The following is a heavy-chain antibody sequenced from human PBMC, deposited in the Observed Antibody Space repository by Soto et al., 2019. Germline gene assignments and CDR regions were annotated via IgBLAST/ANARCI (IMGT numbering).Heavy chain of an antibody. J-gene: IGHJ4*02. V-gene: IGHV4-31*03. CDR1: GGSISSGGYY. CDR3: AREHGDSFKFDY. D-gene: IGHD4-17*01. Sequence: KPSETLSLTCTVSGGSISSGGYYWNWIRQHPVKGLEWIGYIYDSGTTYYNPSLKSRVSISVDTSKNHFSLKLSSVTAADTAVYYCAREHGDSFKFDYRGQGTLVTVSS. CDR2: IYDSGTT.